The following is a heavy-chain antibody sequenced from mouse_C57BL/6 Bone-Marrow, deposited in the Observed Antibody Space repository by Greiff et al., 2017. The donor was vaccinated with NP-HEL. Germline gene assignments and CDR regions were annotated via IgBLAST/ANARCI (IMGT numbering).Heavy chain of an antibody. CDR3: ARYGYYDY. CDR2: ILPGSGST. V-gene: IGHV1-9*01. D-gene: IGHD2-3*01. Sequence: VQLQQSGAELMKPGASVKLSCKATGYTFTGYWIEWVKQRPGHGLEWIGEILPGSGSTNYNAKFKGKATFTADTSSNTAYMQLSSLTTEDSAIYYCARYGYYDYWGQGTTLTVSS. J-gene: IGHJ2*01. CDR1: GYTFTGYW.